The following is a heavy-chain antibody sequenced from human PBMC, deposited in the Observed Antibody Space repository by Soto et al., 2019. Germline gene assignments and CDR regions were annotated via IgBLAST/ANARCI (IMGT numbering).Heavy chain of an antibody. J-gene: IGHJ4*02. CDR3: ASRDYGGNWNLDY. V-gene: IGHV1-69*06. D-gene: IGHD1-20*01. CDR1: GGTFSSYA. Sequence: QVQLVQSGADVKKPGSSVKVSCKASGGTFSSYAISWVRQAPGQGLEWMGGIVPQFRTSKYAQKFQGRVTITADKSTSTAYMELSSLRSEDTAVYYCASRDYGGNWNLDYWGQGTLVTVSS. CDR2: IVPQFRTS.